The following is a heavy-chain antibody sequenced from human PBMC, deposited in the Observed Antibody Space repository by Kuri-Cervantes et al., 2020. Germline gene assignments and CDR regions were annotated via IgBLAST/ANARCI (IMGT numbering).Heavy chain of an antibody. Sequence: ASVKVSCKASGYTFTGYYMHWVRQAPGQGLECMGWINPNSGGTNYAQKFQGRVTMTRDTSISTAYMELSRLRSDDTAVYYCASSEGGYDPTPFDYWGQGTLVTVSS. J-gene: IGHJ4*02. CDR1: GYTFTGYY. CDR3: ASSEGGYDPTPFDY. V-gene: IGHV1-2*02. CDR2: INPNSGGT. D-gene: IGHD5-12*01.